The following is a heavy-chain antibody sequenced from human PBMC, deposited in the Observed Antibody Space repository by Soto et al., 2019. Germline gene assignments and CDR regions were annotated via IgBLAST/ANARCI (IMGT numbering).Heavy chain of an antibody. CDR2: ISAYDGNT. D-gene: IGHD1-1*01. V-gene: IGHV1-18*01. J-gene: IGHJ4*02. CDR3: ARDDARPSTIHTYY. Sequence: QVQLVQSGAEVKKPGASVKVSCKASGYTFTNYGISWVRQAPGQGLEWMGWISAYDGNTNYAQKLQGRVTLTTDTSTNTAYMELRSLRSDDTAVYYCARDDARPSTIHTYYWGQGTLVTGSS. CDR1: GYTFTNYG.